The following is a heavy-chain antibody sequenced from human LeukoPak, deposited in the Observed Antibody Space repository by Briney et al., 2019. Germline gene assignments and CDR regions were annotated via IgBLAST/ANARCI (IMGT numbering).Heavy chain of an antibody. CDR1: GFTFSSYE. Sequence: PGGSLRLSCAASGFTFSSYEMNWVRQAPGKGLEWVSYISSSGSTIYYADSVKGRFTISRDNAKNSLYLQMNSLRAEDTAVHYCKSATDYYGMDVWGKGTTVTVSS. D-gene: IGHD2-15*01. J-gene: IGHJ6*04. V-gene: IGHV3-48*03. CDR2: ISSSGSTI. CDR3: KSATDYYGMDV.